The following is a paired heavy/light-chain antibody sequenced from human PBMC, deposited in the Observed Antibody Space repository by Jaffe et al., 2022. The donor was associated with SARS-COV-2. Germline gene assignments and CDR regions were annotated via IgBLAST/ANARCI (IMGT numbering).Heavy chain of an antibody. J-gene: IGHJ4*02. CDR3: AKGGGSGWYEGFDY. CDR1: GYTFTTYA. Sequence: QVQLVQSGAEVKKPGASVKVSCKASGYTFTTYAMHWVRQAPGQRLEWMGLINAGNGNTRYSQKFQGRVTITRDTSASIAYMELSSLRSEDTAVYYCAKGGGSGWYEGFDYWGQGSLVTVSS. CDR2: INAGNGNT. D-gene: IGHD6-13*01. V-gene: IGHV1-3*01.
Light chain of an antibody. CDR1: SSNIGAGYD. Sequence: QSVLTQPPSVSGAPGQRVTISCTGSSSNIGAGYDVHWYQQLPGTAPKLLIYGYNNRPSGVPDRFSGSKSGTSASLAISGLQAEDEADYYCQSYDSRLSAWVFGGGTRLTVL. V-gene: IGLV1-40*01. CDR3: QSYDSRLSAWV. CDR2: GYN. J-gene: IGLJ3*02.